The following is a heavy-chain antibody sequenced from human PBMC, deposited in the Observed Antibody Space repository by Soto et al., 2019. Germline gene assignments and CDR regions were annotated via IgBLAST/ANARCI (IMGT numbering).Heavy chain of an antibody. CDR2: CGIT. V-gene: IGHV4-30-4*01. CDR3: ARGSDYGYRAFDI. Sequence: CGITYYNPSLKSRVTISVDTSKNHFSLKLSSVTAADTAVYCCARGSDYGYRAFDIWGQGTMVTVSS. J-gene: IGHJ3*02. D-gene: IGHD4-17*01.